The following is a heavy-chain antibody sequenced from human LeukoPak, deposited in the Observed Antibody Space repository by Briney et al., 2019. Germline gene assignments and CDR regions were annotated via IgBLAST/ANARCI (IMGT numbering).Heavy chain of an antibody. D-gene: IGHD2/OR15-2a*01. CDR3: ARVKRGFFLTAGPLFDY. V-gene: IGHV1-24*01. CDR1: GYTLTELP. CDR2: FDPEDGET. J-gene: IGHJ4*02. Sequence: PAASVKVSCKVSGYTLTELPMHWVRQAPGKGLEWMGGFDPEDGETIYAQKFQGRVTMTEDTSTDTAYMELSSLRSEDTAVYYCARVKRGFFLTAGPLFDYWGQGTLVTVSS.